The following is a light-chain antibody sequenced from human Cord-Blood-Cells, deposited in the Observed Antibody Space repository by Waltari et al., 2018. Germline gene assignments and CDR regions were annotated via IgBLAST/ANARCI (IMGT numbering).Light chain of an antibody. Sequence: SYELTQPPSVPVSPGQTARITCSGDALQKQYAYWYQQKPGQAPVLVIYKDSERPSGFPERFSGSSSGTTVTLTISGVQAEDEADYYCQSADSSGTYYVFGTGTKVTVL. V-gene: IGLV3-25*03. CDR1: ALQKQY. J-gene: IGLJ1*01. CDR2: KDS. CDR3: QSADSSGTYYV.